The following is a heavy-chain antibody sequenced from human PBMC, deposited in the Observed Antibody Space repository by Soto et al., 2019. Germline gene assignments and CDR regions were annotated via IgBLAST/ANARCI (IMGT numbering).Heavy chain of an antibody. Sequence: PGGSLRLSCAASGFTFSTYGMHWVRQAPGKGLEWVAVISYDGSNKYYADSVKGRFTISRDNSKNTLYLQMNSLRAEDTAVFYCAKDTYYDFWSGYYYYYGMDVWGQGTTVTAP. CDR1: GFTFSTYG. CDR2: ISYDGSNK. D-gene: IGHD3-3*01. J-gene: IGHJ6*02. CDR3: AKDTYYDFWSGYYYYYGMDV. V-gene: IGHV3-30*18.